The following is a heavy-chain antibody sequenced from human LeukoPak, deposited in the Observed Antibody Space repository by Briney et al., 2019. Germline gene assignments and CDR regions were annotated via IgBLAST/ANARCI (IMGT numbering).Heavy chain of an antibody. D-gene: IGHD5-18*01. CDR1: GFTFSIYA. Sequence: GGSLRLSCAASGFTFSIYAMSWVREAPGKGLEWVSAVSGSGGSTYYADFAKGRFTISRDNSKNTLYMQMNSLRGEDTAVYYCAKDFICGYHSYFDYWGQGTLVTVSS. CDR3: AKDFICGYHSYFDY. CDR2: VSGSGGST. J-gene: IGHJ4*02. V-gene: IGHV3-23*01.